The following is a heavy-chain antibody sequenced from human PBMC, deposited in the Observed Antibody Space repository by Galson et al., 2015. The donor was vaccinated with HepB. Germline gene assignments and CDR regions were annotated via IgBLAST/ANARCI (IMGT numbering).Heavy chain of an antibody. V-gene: IGHV5-51*01. D-gene: IGHD7-27*01. J-gene: IGHJ2*01. CDR1: GYIFTNYW. Sequence: SRAEVKEPWESLQISCKASGYIFTNYWIGWVRHMPGKGLEWMGRIYPGDSDTTYSPSFQGQVTISADKSIGTAYLQWNSLKASDTAIYYCARRGWGSSFWYFDLWGHGTLVTVSS. CDR3: ARRGWGSSFWYFDL. CDR2: IYPGDSDT.